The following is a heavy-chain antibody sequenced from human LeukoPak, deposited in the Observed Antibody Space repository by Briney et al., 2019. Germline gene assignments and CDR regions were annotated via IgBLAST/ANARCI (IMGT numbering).Heavy chain of an antibody. V-gene: IGHV1-2*06. J-gene: IGHJ4*02. CDR1: GYTFTGYY. CDR2: INPNSGGT. CDR3: ARSPNYDFWSGYCDY. D-gene: IGHD3-3*01. Sequence: GASVTVSCTASGYTFTGYYMHWVRQAPGQGLEWMGRINPNSGGTNYAQKFQGRVTMTRDTSTSTVYMELSSLRSEDTAVYYCARSPNYDFWSGYCDYWGQGTLVTVSS.